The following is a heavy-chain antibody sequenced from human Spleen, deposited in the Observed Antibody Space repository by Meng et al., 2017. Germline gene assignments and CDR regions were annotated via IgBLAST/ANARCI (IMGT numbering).Heavy chain of an antibody. CDR3: VRGTPGRSYSDY. J-gene: IGHJ4*02. D-gene: IGHD3-10*01. CDR1: GYNFIRYG. CDR2: IGPYNGNT. Sequence: QVQLVQSGTEVKKPGASVKLSCKTSGYNFIRYGLSWVRQAPGQGLEWMGWIGPYNGNTNYAPTFRGRVTMVTDTATTTAFMELRSLRSDDTAVYYCVRGTPGRSYSDYWGQGTLVTVSS. V-gene: IGHV1-18*01.